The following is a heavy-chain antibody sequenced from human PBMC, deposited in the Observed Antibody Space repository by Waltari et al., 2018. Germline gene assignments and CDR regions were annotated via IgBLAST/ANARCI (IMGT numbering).Heavy chain of an antibody. J-gene: IGHJ4*02. CDR2: ISGRGGST. D-gene: IGHD5-12*01. Sequence: EVQLLESGGGLVQPGGSLRLSCAASGFTFSSYAMSWVRQAPGEGLEWVSAISGRGGSTYYADSVKGRCTISRDNSKNTLYLQMNSLRAEDTAVYYCLRSGYDWVFDYWGQGTLVTVSS. V-gene: IGHV3-23*01. CDR3: LRSGYDWVFDY. CDR1: GFTFSSYA.